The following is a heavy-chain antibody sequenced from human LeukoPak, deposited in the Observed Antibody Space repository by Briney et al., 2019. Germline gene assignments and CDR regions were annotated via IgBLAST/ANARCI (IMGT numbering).Heavy chain of an antibody. CDR3: AANGYSSSWYKGGWFDP. D-gene: IGHD6-13*01. CDR2: ISAYNGNT. Sequence: APVKVSCKASGYTFTSYGISWVRQAPGQGLEWMGWISAYNGNTNYAQKLQGRVTMTTDTSTSTAYMELRSLRSDDTAVYYCAANGYSSSWYKGGWFDPWGQGTLVTVSS. CDR1: GYTFTSYG. V-gene: IGHV1-18*01. J-gene: IGHJ5*02.